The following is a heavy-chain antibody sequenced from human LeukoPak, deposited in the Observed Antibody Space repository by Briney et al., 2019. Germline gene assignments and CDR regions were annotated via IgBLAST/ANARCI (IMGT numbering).Heavy chain of an antibody. CDR1: GFTFSSYA. J-gene: IGHJ4*02. V-gene: IGHV3-23*01. Sequence: GGSLRLSCAASGFTFSSYAMSWVRQAPGKGLEWVSAISGSGGSTYYADSVKGRFTISRDNSKNTLYLQMNSLRAEDTPVYYCAKDLGPRSFIVVVPAAITFDYWGQGTLVTVSS. CDR2: ISGSGGST. D-gene: IGHD2-2*01. CDR3: AKDLGPRSFIVVVPAAITFDY.